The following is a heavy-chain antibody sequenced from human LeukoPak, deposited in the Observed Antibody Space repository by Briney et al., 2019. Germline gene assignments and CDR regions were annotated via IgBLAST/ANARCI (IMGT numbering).Heavy chain of an antibody. CDR2: INTNTGNP. Sequence: ASVKVSCKASGYTFTSYAMNWVRQAPGQGLEWMGWINTNTGNPTYAQGFTGRFVFSLDTSVSTAYLQISSLKAEDTAEYYCARTSDIVVVTANLGYWGQGTLVTVSS. D-gene: IGHD2-21*02. CDR3: ARTSDIVVVTANLGY. V-gene: IGHV7-4-1*02. CDR1: GYTFTSYA. J-gene: IGHJ4*02.